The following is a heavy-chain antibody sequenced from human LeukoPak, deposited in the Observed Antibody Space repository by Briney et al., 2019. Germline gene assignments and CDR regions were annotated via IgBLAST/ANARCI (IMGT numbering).Heavy chain of an antibody. J-gene: IGHJ4*02. CDR1: GFTFGDYA. V-gene: IGHV3-49*03. Sequence: PGRSLRLSCTASGFTFGDYAMSWFRQAPGKGLEWVGFIRSKAYGGTTEYAASVKGRFTISRDDSKSIAYLQMNSLKTEDTAVYYCTRDWGPLWFGELLSFDYWGQGTLATVSS. CDR2: IRSKAYGGTT. D-gene: IGHD3-10*01. CDR3: TRDWGPLWFGELLSFDY.